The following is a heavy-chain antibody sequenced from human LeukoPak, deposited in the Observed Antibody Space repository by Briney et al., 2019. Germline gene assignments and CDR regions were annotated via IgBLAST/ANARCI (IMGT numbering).Heavy chain of an antibody. D-gene: IGHD5-24*01. CDR1: GYSFIGYH. Sequence: ASVKVSCKASGYSFIGYHMHWVRQAPGQGLEWMGWINPKSGGTNYAQKFQDRVTMTTDTSISTAYMELSRLTSDDTAVYYCAPATMTFDYWGQGTLVTVSS. CDR2: INPKSGGT. J-gene: IGHJ4*02. V-gene: IGHV1-2*02. CDR3: APATMTFDY.